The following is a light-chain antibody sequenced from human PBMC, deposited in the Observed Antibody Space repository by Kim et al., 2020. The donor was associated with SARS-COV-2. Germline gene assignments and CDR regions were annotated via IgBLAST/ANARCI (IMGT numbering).Light chain of an antibody. Sequence: STGDRVTVTCRASQGIRSYLAWYQQKPGKAPKLLIYAASTLQSGVPSRFSGSGSGTDFTLTISCLQSEDFATYYCQQYYSYPPLTFGGGTKVDIK. CDR1: QGIRSY. V-gene: IGKV1-8*01. J-gene: IGKJ4*01. CDR2: AAS. CDR3: QQYYSYPPLT.